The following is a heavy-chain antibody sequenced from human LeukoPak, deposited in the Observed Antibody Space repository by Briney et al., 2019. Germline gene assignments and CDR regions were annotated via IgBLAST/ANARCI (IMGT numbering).Heavy chain of an antibody. J-gene: IGHJ4*02. V-gene: IGHV4-39*07. D-gene: IGHD6-25*01. Sequence: SETLSLTCIVSGGSISSSSYYWGWIRQPPGKGLEWIGSIYYSGSTYYNPSLKSRVTISVDTSKNQFSLKLSSVTAADTAVYYCARDFQRTFDYWGQGTLVTVSS. CDR2: IYYSGST. CDR3: ARDFQRTFDY. CDR1: GGSISSSSYY.